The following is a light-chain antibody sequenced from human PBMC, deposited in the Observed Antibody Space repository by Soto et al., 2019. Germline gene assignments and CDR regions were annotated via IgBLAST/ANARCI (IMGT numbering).Light chain of an antibody. V-gene: IGLV2-23*01. CDR1: SSDVGSYNL. J-gene: IGLJ3*02. Sequence: QSVLTQPASVSGSPGQSITISCTGTSSDVGSYNLVSWYQQHPGKAPKLMIYEGSNRPSGVANRFSGSKSVNTASLTISGLQAEDEADYYCCSYAGYSTPWVFVGGTKLTVL. CDR3: CSYAGYSTPWV. CDR2: EGS.